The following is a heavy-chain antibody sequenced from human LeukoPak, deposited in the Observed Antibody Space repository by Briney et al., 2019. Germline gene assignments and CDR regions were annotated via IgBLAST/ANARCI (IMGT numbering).Heavy chain of an antibody. V-gene: IGHV1-18*01. Sequence: ASVKVSCKASGYTFSSYGISWVRQAPGQGLEWMGWISTYNGDTNYAQKVQGRVTMTTDTSTSTAYMELRSLRSDDTAVYYCARGLQETLAWLKALSAFDIWGQGTMVTVSS. CDR2: ISTYNGDT. J-gene: IGHJ3*02. D-gene: IGHD5-24*01. CDR1: GYTFSSYG. CDR3: ARGLQETLAWLKALSAFDI.